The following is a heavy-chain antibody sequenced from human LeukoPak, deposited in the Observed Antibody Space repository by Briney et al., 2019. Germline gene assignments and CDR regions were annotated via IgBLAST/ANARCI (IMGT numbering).Heavy chain of an antibody. D-gene: IGHD3-3*01. CDR3: AKCRSYWSGPDY. CDR1: GYTFTSYD. V-gene: IGHV1-8*03. Sequence: ASVKVSCKASGYTFTSYDINWVRQATAQGLEWTGWMNPNSGNTGYAQKFQGRVTITRNTSISTAYMELGSLRSEDTALYYCAKCRSYWSGPDYWGQGTLVTVSS. CDR2: MNPNSGNT. J-gene: IGHJ4*02.